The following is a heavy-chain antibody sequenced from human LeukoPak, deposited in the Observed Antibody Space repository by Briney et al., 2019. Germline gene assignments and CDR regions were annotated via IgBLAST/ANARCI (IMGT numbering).Heavy chain of an antibody. CDR1: GYTFTSYG. CDR2: INPNSGGT. D-gene: IGHD2-15*01. Sequence: ASVKVSCKASGYTFTSYGISWVRQAPGQGLEWMGWINPNSGGTNYAQKFQGRVTMTRDTSISTAYMELSRLRSDDTAVYYCARSPPGYCSGGSCYSRVALDYWGQGTLVTVSS. CDR3: ARSPPGYCSGGSCYSRVALDY. V-gene: IGHV1-2*02. J-gene: IGHJ4*02.